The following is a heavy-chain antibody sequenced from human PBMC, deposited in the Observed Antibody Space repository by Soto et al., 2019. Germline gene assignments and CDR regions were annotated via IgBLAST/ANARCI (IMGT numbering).Heavy chain of an antibody. D-gene: IGHD6-6*01. V-gene: IGHV4-31*03. CDR1: GGSISSGGYY. J-gene: IGHJ4*02. CDR2: IYYSGST. CDR3: ARVPRPPRQYSSSSGRGFYFDY. Sequence: PSETLSLTCTVSGGSISSGGYYWSWIRQHPGKGLEWFGYIYYSGSTYYNPSLKSRVTISVDTSKNQFSLKLSSVTAADTAVYYCARVPRPPRQYSSSSGRGFYFDYWGQGTLVTVSS.